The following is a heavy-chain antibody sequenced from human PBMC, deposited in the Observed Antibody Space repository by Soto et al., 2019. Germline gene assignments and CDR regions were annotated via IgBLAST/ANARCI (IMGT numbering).Heavy chain of an antibody. Sequence: QVQLVQSGAEVKKPGASVKVSCKASGYTFTTYYMHWVRQAPGQGLEWMGIINPSGGSTRYAQKFQGRVTMTRXXSXSXXYMELSSLRSEDTAVYYCARVVNCSSTSCYTIFDYWGQGTLVTVSS. CDR1: GYTFTTYY. J-gene: IGHJ4*02. CDR2: INPSGGST. D-gene: IGHD2-2*01. CDR3: ARVVNCSSTSCYTIFDY. V-gene: IGHV1-46*03.